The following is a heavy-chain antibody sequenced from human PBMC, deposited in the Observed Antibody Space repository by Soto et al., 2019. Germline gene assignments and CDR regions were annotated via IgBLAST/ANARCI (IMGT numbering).Heavy chain of an antibody. CDR1: GFTFSSYG. D-gene: IGHD2-15*01. Sequence: GGSLRLSCAASGFTFSSYGMHWVRQAPGKGLEWVAVIWYDGSNKYYADSVKGRFTISRDNSKNTLYLQMNSLRAEDTAVYYCARDSVVAAQSYYYGMDVWGQGTTVTVSS. J-gene: IGHJ6*02. CDR2: IWYDGSNK. V-gene: IGHV3-33*01. CDR3: ARDSVVAAQSYYYGMDV.